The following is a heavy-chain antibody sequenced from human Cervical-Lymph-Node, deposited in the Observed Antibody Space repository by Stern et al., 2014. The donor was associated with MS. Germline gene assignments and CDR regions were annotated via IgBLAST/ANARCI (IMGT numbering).Heavy chain of an antibody. J-gene: IGHJ4*01. V-gene: IGHV3-15*01. Sequence: EVQLVESGGGLVKPGGSLRLSCAASGFTFNNAWMSWVRQAPGKGLECVGRIKSKTDGETTDYAAPVRDRFTISRDDSNHTLYLQMSSLKTEDTAVYYCTAGVPFDYWGHGTLVTVSS. CDR2: IKSKTDGETT. CDR1: GFTFNNAW. D-gene: IGHD3-10*01. CDR3: TAGVPFDY.